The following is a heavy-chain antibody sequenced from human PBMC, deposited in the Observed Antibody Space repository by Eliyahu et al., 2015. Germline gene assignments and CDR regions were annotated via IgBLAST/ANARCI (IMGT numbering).Heavy chain of an antibody. CDR3: ARDSSSGLENFDY. Sequence: QFQLVQAGAEVKKPGASVKXSCKASGYTFTSYGISWVRQAPGQGLEWMGWISANSGNKEYAQKVQGRVTMTTDTSTSTAYMELRSLRSDDTAVYYCARDSSSGLENFDYWGQGTLVTVSS. CDR1: GYTFTSYG. D-gene: IGHD6-6*01. V-gene: IGHV1-18*01. J-gene: IGHJ4*02. CDR2: ISANSGNK.